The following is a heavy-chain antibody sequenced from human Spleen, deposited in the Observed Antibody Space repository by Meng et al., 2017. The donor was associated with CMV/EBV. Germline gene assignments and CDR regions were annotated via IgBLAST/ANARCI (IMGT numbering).Heavy chain of an antibody. J-gene: IGHJ5*02. CDR2: IDHSGNS. V-gene: IGHV4-4*02. D-gene: IGHD5-18*01. Sequence: GASITTAKWWTWVRQPPGKGLEWVGEIDHSGNSNSNPSLESRLTLSLDTSENLLSLTMTSVTADDTAIYYCARVREHTSLGNYWFDPWGQGTLVTVSS. CDR3: ARVREHTSLGNYWFDP. CDR1: GASITTAKW.